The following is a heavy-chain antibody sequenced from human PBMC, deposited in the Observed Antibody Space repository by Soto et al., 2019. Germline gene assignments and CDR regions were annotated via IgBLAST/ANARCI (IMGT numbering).Heavy chain of an antibody. D-gene: IGHD4-17*01. CDR1: GGSVSSGSYY. CDR3: ARDGVYGDLDY. V-gene: IGHV4-61*01. J-gene: IGHJ4*02. Sequence: QVQLQESGPGLVKPSETLSLTCTVSGGSVSSGSYYWSWIRQPPGKGLEWIGYIYYSGSTNYNPSLQSRVTISVDTSKNQFSLRLSSVTAADTAVYFCARDGVYGDLDYWGQGTLVTVSS. CDR2: IYYSGST.